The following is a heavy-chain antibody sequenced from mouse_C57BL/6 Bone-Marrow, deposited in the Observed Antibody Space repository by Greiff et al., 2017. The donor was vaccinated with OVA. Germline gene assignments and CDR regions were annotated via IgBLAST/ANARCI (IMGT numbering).Heavy chain of an antibody. J-gene: IGHJ4*01. V-gene: IGHV1-69*01. CDR2: IDPSASYT. Sequence: QVQLQQPGAELVMPGASVKLSCKASGYTFTSYWMHWVKPRPGQGLEWIGEIDPSASYTNYNQKFQGKSTLHVDKSSSTAYMQRSSRTSEDSAVYYCASYGSSYYAMDYWGQGTSVTVSS. CDR3: ASYGSSYYAMDY. D-gene: IGHD1-1*01. CDR1: GYTFTSYW.